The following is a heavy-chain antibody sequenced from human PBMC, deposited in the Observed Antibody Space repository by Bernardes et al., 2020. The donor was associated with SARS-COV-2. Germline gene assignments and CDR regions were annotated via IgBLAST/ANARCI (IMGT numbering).Heavy chain of an antibody. CDR1: GFTFSNYA. CDR3: AVGPTTLDS. J-gene: IGHJ4*02. Sequence: GGSLRLSCAASGFTFSNYAMNWVRQAPGKGLEWVSSIRSNISHIYYADSVKGRFTISRDNAKNSLFLQMNSLRAEDTAVYFCAVGPTTLDSWGQGTLVTVSS. CDR2: IRSNISHI. V-gene: IGHV3-21*01. D-gene: IGHD1-26*01.